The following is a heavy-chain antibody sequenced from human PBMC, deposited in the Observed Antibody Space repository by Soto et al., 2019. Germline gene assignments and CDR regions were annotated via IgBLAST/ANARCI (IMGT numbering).Heavy chain of an antibody. J-gene: IGHJ4*02. D-gene: IGHD4-17*01. V-gene: IGHV5-51*01. CDR2: IYPGDSDT. CDR3: ARPSRVDDYGDYGHVDY. CDR1: GYSFISYW. Sequence: GESLKISCKGSGYSFISYWIGWVRQMPWKGLEWMGIIYPGDSDTRYSPSFQGQVTISADKSISTAYLQWSSLKASDTAMYYCARPSRVDDYGDYGHVDYWGQGTQVIVSS.